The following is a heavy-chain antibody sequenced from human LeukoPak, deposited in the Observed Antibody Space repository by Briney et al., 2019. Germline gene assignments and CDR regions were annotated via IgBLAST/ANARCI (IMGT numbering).Heavy chain of an antibody. CDR1: GYTFTGYY. J-gene: IGHJ6*02. V-gene: IGHV1-2*02. D-gene: IGHD3-3*01. CDR2: INPNSGGT. CDR3: ARDPRAGYDFWSGYYTFYDMDV. Sequence: ASVKVSCKASGYTFTGYYMHWVRQAPGQGLEWMGWINPNSGGTNYAQKFQGRVTMTRDTSISTAHMELSRLRSDDTAVYYCARDPRAGYDFWSGYYTFYDMDVWGQGTTVTVSS.